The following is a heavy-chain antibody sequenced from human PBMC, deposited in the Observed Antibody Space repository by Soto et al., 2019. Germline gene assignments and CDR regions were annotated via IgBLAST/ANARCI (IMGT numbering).Heavy chain of an antibody. CDR3: ASKETTAGGYYYYGMDV. D-gene: IGHD4-4*01. J-gene: IGHJ6*02. V-gene: IGHV3-23*01. Sequence: GGSLRLSCAASGFTFSSYAMSWVRQAPGKGLEWVSAISGSGGSTYYADSVKGRFTISRDNSKNTLYLQMNSLRAEDTAVYYCASKETTAGGYYYYGMDVWGQGTTVTVSS. CDR2: ISGSGGST. CDR1: GFTFSSYA.